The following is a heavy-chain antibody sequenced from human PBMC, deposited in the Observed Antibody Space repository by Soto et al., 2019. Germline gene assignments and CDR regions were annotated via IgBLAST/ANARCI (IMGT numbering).Heavy chain of an antibody. J-gene: IGHJ4*02. V-gene: IGHV4-59*01. CDR1: VGSISSYY. CDR3: ARTHGSGSYYPYYFDY. Sequence: PSETLSLTCTVSVGSISSYYWIWIRQPPGKGLEWIGYIYYSGSTNYNPSLKSRVTISVDTSKNQFSLKLSSVTAVDTAVYYCARTHGSGSYYPYYFDYWGQGTLVTVSS. D-gene: IGHD3-10*01. CDR2: IYYSGST.